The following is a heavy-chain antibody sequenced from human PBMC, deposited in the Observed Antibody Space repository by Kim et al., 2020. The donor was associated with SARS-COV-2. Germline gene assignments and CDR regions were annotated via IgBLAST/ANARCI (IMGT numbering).Heavy chain of an antibody. D-gene: IGHD6-19*01. Sequence: KGRFTIARDNSKNTLYLQMNSLRAEDTAVYYCAKDLDSSGWYYYYGMDVWGQGTTVTVSS. J-gene: IGHJ6*02. CDR3: AKDLDSSGWYYYYGMDV. V-gene: IGHV3-30*02.